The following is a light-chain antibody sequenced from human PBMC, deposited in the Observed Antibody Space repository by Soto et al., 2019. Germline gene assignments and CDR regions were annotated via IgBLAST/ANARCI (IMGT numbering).Light chain of an antibody. CDR1: QTINNW. J-gene: IGKJ3*01. CDR2: KAS. V-gene: IGKV1-5*03. CDR3: QQYNRYSRT. Sequence: DIQMTQSPSTLSASVGDRVTITCRASQTINNWLAWYQQKPGKAPKLLIYKASSLESGVPSRFSGSGSGTEVTLTISNLQPDDFATYYCQQYNRYSRTFGPGTKVDIK.